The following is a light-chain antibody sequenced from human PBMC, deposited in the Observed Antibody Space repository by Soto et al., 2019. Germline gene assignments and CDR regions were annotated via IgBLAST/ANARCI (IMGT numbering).Light chain of an antibody. CDR3: HQRSKWPLT. CDR1: QSVRSY. J-gene: IGKJ4*01. Sequence: ETVMTQSPATLSLSPGERATLSCRASQSVRSYLAWYQQKPGQAPRLLIYDASNRATDIPARFSGSGSGTDFTLTISSLDPEDFAVYYCHQRSKWPLTFGGGTKVEIK. V-gene: IGKV3-11*01. CDR2: DAS.